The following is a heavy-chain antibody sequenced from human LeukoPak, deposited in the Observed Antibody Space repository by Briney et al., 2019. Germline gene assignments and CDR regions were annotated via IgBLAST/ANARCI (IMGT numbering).Heavy chain of an antibody. CDR3: ATLYYRSGYCSFAY. CDR2: INPINGAT. D-gene: IGHD3-22*01. Sequence: ASVKVSCTASGYTFTDYYMHWVRQAPGQGLEWMGWINPINGATSYAQKFQSRVSVTTDTSISTAYEELSELRYDDTAAYYCATLYYRSGYCSFAYWGQGTLVTVSS. CDR1: GYTFTDYY. J-gene: IGHJ4*02. V-gene: IGHV1-2*02.